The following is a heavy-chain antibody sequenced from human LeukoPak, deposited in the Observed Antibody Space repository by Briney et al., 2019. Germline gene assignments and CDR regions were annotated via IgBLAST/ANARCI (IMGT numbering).Heavy chain of an antibody. CDR1: VGSFSGYY. V-gene: IGHV4-34*01. J-gene: IGHJ5*02. CDR2: INHSGST. Sequence: SETLSLTCAVYVGSFSGYYWSWIRQPPGKGLEWIGEINHSGSTNYNPSLKSRVTISVDTSKNQFSLKLSSVTAADTAVYYCARPLRAAAGNNWFDPWGQGTLVTVSS. CDR3: ARPLRAAAGNNWFDP. D-gene: IGHD6-13*01.